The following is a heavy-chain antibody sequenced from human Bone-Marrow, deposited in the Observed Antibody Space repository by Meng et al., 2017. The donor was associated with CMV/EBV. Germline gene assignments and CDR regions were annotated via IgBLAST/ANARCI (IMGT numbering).Heavy chain of an antibody. J-gene: IGHJ5*02. V-gene: IGHV3-30-3*01. D-gene: IGHD3-22*01. CDR1: GFTFGDYA. CDR2: ISYDGSNK. Sequence: GGSLRLSCTASGFTFGDYAMSWVRQAPGKGLEWVAVISYDGSNKYYADSVKGRFTISRDNSKNTLYLQMNSLRAEDTAVYYCARIDSSGYNNWFDPWGQGTLVTVSS. CDR3: ARIDSSGYNNWFDP.